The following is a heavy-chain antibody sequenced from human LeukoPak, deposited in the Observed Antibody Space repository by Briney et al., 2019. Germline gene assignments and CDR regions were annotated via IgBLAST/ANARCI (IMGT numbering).Heavy chain of an antibody. CDR1: GFTFSHYA. Sequence: PGGSLRLSCAASGFTFSHYAMTWVRQAPGKGLEWISDISGNGGITYYADSVKGRFTISRDNSKNTLYLQMNSLRAEDTAVYYCAKGRGGYSYGYGGAPGYWGQGTLVTVSS. CDR2: ISGNGGIT. D-gene: IGHD5-18*01. V-gene: IGHV3-23*01. CDR3: AKGRGGYSYGYGGAPGY. J-gene: IGHJ4*02.